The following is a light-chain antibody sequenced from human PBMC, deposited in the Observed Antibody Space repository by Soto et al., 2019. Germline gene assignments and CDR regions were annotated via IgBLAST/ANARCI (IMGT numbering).Light chain of an antibody. CDR1: SSNIGSNT. V-gene: IGLV1-44*01. CDR2: SNN. Sequence: QSVLTQPPSASGTPGQRVTISCSGSSSNIGSNTVNWYQQLPGTAPKLLIYSNNQRPSGVPDRFSGSKSGTSASLAISRLQSEDEADYYCAAWDDSLNGLVFGGVTKLTVL. CDR3: AAWDDSLNGLV. J-gene: IGLJ3*02.